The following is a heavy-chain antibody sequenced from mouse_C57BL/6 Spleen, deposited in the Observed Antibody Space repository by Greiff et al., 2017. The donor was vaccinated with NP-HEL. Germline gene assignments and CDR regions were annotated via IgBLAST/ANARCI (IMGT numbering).Heavy chain of an antibody. J-gene: IGHJ4*01. CDR2: ISDGGSYT. CDR1: GFTFSSYA. Sequence: EVKLVESGGGLVKPGGSLKLSCAASGFTFSSYAMSWVRQTPEKRLEWVATISDGGSYTYYPDTVKVRFTISSDNAKHNLYLEMSHLKAEDTGMYYCAREGKGAMDDWGKGTSVTVSS. D-gene: IGHD2-1*01. CDR3: AREGKGAMDD. V-gene: IGHV5-4*01.